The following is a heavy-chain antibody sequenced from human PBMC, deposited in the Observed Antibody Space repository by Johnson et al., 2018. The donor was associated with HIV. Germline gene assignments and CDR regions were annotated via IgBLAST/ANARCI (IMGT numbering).Heavy chain of an antibody. D-gene: IGHD3-22*01. V-gene: IGHV3-11*04. Sequence: QVLLVESGGGLVKPGGSLRLSCVASGFTFSDYYMSWIRQAPGKGLEWVSYISSSGSTIYYADSVTGRFTISRDNAKNSVFLQMNSLRAEDTAMYYCARDDYYDTSNHLDIWGQGTMVTVSS. CDR2: ISSSGSTI. CDR3: ARDDYYDTSNHLDI. CDR1: GFTFSDYY. J-gene: IGHJ3*02.